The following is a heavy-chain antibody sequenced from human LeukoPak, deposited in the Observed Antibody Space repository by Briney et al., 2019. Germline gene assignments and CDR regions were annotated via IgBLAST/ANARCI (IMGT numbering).Heavy chain of an antibody. CDR1: GFTVGSHH. Sequence: GGSLRLSCAASGFTVGSHHFMLWVRQAPGKGLEWVSVIYSDATTYYADSVKGRFTISRDNSKNTLYLQMNSLRADDTALYYCARGRNGVYYFDYWGQGTLVTVSS. CDR2: IYSDATT. V-gene: IGHV3-66*01. D-gene: IGHD3-10*01. CDR3: ARGRNGVYYFDY. J-gene: IGHJ4*02.